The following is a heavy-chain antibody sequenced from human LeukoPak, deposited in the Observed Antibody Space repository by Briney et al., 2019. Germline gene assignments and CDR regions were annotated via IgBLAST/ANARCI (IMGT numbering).Heavy chain of an antibody. CDR2: INHSGST. CDR1: GGSFSGYY. Sequence: SETLSLTCTVYGGSFSGYYWSWIRQSPGKGLEWIGEINHSGSTNYNPSLKSRVTISVDTSKNQFSLKLSSVTAADTAVYYCARRRQYDSSLFWNFDLWGRGTLVTVSS. J-gene: IGHJ2*01. V-gene: IGHV4-34*01. CDR3: ARRRQYDSSLFWNFDL. D-gene: IGHD6-6*01.